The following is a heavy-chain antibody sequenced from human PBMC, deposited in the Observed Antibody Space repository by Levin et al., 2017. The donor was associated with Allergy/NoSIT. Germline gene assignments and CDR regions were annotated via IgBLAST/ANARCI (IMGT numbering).Heavy chain of an antibody. D-gene: IGHD2-2*01. Sequence: SVKVSCKASGFTFSQSAVQWVRQARGQRLEWIGWIVVGSESINYAQKFQDRVTFTRDMSTGTAYMELSSLRSEDTAVYFCAADFDDQQSYDSFDIWGQGTLVTVSS. CDR3: AADFDDQQSYDSFDI. CDR2: IVVGSESI. V-gene: IGHV1-58*01. CDR1: GFTFSQSA. J-gene: IGHJ3*02.